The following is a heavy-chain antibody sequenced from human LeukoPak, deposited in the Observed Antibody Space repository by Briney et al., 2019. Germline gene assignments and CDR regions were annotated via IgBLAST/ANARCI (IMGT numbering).Heavy chain of an antibody. CDR3: ARAAAMLRFGGVIVIPEPCDF. CDR2: ISSSSSYI. J-gene: IGHJ4*02. CDR1: GFTFSSYS. D-gene: IGHD3-16*02. V-gene: IGHV3-21*01. Sequence: GGSLRLSCAASGFTFSSYSMNWVRQAPGKGLERVSFISSSSSYIYYADSVKGRFTISRDNAKNSLYLQMNSLRAEDTAVYYCARAAAMLRFGGVIVIPEPCDFGGGGTLVSVST.